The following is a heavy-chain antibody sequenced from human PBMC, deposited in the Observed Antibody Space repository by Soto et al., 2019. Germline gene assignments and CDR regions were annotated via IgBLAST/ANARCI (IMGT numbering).Heavy chain of an antibody. V-gene: IGHV3-30-3*02. Sequence: PGGSLRLSCAASGFTLASQAMHWVRQAPGKGLEWVALMSYDGTNKYYSDSVKGRFSISRDSSKNILYLQMSSLKTEDTAVYYCAKEVGDYGSGDKYPFDFWGQGTLVTVSS. CDR2: MSYDGTNK. J-gene: IGHJ4*02. CDR3: AKEVGDYGSGDKYPFDF. D-gene: IGHD3-10*01. CDR1: GFTLASQA.